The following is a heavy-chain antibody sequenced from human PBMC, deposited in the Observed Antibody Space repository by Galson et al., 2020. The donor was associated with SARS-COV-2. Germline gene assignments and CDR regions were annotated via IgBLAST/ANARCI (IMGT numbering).Heavy chain of an antibody. CDR2: IYHSGST. D-gene: IGHD3-10*01. Sequence: ASETLSLTCAVSGGSISSGGYSWSWIRQPPGKGLEWIGYIYHSGSTYYNPSLKSRVTISVDRSKNRFSLKLSSVTAADTAVYYCARGHLWFGELYPGWFDPWGQGTLVTVSS. V-gene: IGHV4-30-2*01. CDR3: ARGHLWFGELYPGWFDP. J-gene: IGHJ5*02. CDR1: GGSISSGGYS.